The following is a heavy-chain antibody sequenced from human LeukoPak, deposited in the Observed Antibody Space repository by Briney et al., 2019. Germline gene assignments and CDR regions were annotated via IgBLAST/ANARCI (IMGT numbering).Heavy chain of an antibody. D-gene: IGHD6-6*01. CDR2: TSFDGVNK. CDR1: GFTFSSYA. Sequence: GRSLRLSCAPSGFTFSSYAMHWVRQAPGKGLEWVGVTSFDGVNKFYADSVKGRFTSSTDNSKITRYLQMNSLTAEDTTVYYCATDIGAKQLLRNFDYWGQGTLVTVSS. J-gene: IGHJ4*02. CDR3: ATDIGAKQLLRNFDY. V-gene: IGHV3-30*16.